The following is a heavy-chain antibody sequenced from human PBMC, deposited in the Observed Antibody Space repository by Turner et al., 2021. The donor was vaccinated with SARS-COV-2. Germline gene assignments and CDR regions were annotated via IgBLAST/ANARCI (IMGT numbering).Heavy chain of an antibody. CDR3: AREIVASTYAFDF. D-gene: IGHD3-16*02. CDR2: ISSGGRTT. CDR1: GFTFSSYS. V-gene: IGHV3-30*03. Sequence: VQLVESGGGLVKPGGSLRLSCAASGFTFSSYSMNWVRQAPGKGPEWVAFISSGGRTTYHADSVTGRFSISRDDSSNTLFLQMSSLTTEDTGVYYCAREIVASTYAFDFWGQGTLVIISS. J-gene: IGHJ3*01.